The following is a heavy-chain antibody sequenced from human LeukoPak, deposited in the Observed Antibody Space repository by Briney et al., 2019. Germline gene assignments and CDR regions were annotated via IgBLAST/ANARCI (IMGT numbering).Heavy chain of an antibody. CDR3: ARERGGYRYGLGVIDQ. D-gene: IGHD5-18*01. V-gene: IGHV1-2*02. J-gene: IGHJ4*02. CDR1: GYTFTGYY. Sequence: ASVKVSCKASGYTFTGYYMHWVRQAPGQGLEWMGWINPNSGGTNYAQKFQGRVTMTRDTSISTVYMELNRLRSDDTAAYYFARERGGYRYGLGVIDQGGEGTLATV. CDR2: INPNSGGT.